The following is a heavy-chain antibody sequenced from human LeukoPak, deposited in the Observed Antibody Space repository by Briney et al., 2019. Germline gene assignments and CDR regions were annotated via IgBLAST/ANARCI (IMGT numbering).Heavy chain of an antibody. J-gene: IGHJ4*02. Sequence: ASVKVSCKASGYTFTGYYMHWVRQAPGQGLEWMGWINPNSGGTNYAQKFQGRVTMTRDTSISTAYMELSRLRSDDTAVYYCARDRAGRAPAAIFNYWGQGTLVTVSS. CDR2: INPNSGGT. V-gene: IGHV1-2*02. D-gene: IGHD2-2*01. CDR1: GYTFTGYY. CDR3: ARDRAGRAPAAIFNY.